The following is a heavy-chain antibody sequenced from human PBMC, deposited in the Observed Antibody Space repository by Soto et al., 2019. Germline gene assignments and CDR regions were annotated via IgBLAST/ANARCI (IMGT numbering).Heavy chain of an antibody. CDR1: GYTFTSYA. CDR3: ARDCSGGSCHSDYYYGMDV. Sequence: QVQLVQSGAEVKKPGASVKVSCKASGYTFTSYAMHWVRQAPGQRLEWMGWINAGNGNTKYSQKFQGRVTITRDTSASTAYMELSSLRSEDTAVYYCARDCSGGSCHSDYYYGMDVWGQGTTVTVSS. D-gene: IGHD2-15*01. V-gene: IGHV1-3*01. J-gene: IGHJ6*02. CDR2: INAGNGNT.